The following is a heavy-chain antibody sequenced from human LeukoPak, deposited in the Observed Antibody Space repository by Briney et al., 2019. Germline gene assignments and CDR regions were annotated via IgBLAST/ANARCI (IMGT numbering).Heavy chain of an antibody. CDR3: ARDSSSGWYHDY. CDR2: IYSGGGT. D-gene: IGHD6-19*01. V-gene: IGHV3-66*01. CDR1: GFTVSGNY. Sequence: PGGSLRLSCAASGFTVSGNYMSWVRQAPGKGLEWVSVIYSGGGTYYADSVKGGFTISRDNSKNTLYLQMNSLRAEDTAVYYCARDSSSGWYHDYWGQGTLVTVSS. J-gene: IGHJ4*02.